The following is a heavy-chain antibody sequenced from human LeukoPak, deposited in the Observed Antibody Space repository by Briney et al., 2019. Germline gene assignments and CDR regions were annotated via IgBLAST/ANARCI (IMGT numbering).Heavy chain of an antibody. CDR1: GYTFTGYY. Sequence: ASVTVSCKASGYTFTGYYMHWVRQAPGQGLEWMGWINPNSGGTNYSQKFQGRVTMTRDTSISAAYMELSRLRSDDTAVYYCAGGGFVLEPHFDPWGQGTLVTVSS. J-gene: IGHJ5*02. CDR3: AGGGFVLEPHFDP. V-gene: IGHV1-2*02. D-gene: IGHD3-16*01. CDR2: INPNSGGT.